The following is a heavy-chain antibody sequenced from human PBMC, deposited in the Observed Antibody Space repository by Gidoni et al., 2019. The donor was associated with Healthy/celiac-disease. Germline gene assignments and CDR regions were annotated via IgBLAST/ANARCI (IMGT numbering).Heavy chain of an antibody. CDR3: AKGAAAEGGY. Sequence: EVQLLESGGGLVQPGGSLRLSFAASGFTFSSYASSWVRQAPGKGLEGVSAISGRGGSTYYADSVKGRVTISRDNSKNTLYLQMNSLRAEDKAVYYCAKGAAAEGGYWGQGTLVTVSS. CDR1: GFTFSSYA. J-gene: IGHJ4*02. D-gene: IGHD6-13*01. CDR2: ISGRGGST. V-gene: IGHV3-23*01.